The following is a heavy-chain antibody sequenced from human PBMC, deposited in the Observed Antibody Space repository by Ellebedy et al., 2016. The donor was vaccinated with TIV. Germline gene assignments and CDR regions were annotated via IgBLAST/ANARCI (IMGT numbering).Heavy chain of an antibody. V-gene: IGHV4-39*07. D-gene: IGHD5-12*01. CDR3: ASSPRGYEIPY. Sequence: SETLSLXCNVSGGTISSTNYYWGWIRQSPEKGLEWIRSIYHSGSTYYNPSLKSRLTISLDTTKNQFSLRLDSVTDADTAVYYCASSPRGYEIPYWGQGTLVTVSS. CDR2: IYHSGST. CDR1: GGTISSTNYY. J-gene: IGHJ4*02.